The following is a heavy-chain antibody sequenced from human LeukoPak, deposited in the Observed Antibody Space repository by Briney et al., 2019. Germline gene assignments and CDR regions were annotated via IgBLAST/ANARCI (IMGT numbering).Heavy chain of an antibody. CDR2: IYPGGSET. Sequence: GESLKIACKGLGYDFSTYWNAWVRQRPGKGLEWMGIIYPGGSETRYDPSFQGQVTISADRSTSTAYLQWSSLRASDTAMYYCARASRDGYNQNFDHWGQGTLVTVSS. CDR1: GYDFSTYW. J-gene: IGHJ4*02. D-gene: IGHD5-24*01. CDR3: ARASRDGYNQNFDH. V-gene: IGHV5-51*01.